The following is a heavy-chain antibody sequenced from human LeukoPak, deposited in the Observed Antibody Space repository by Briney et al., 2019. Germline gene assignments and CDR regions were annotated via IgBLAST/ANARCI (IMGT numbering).Heavy chain of an antibody. D-gene: IGHD1-1*01. Sequence: GDSLNISGKGFGYSFTSYWIGWARQMPGKGLEWMGIIYPGDSDTRSSPSLQGQVTISADKTISTAYLQWSSLKTSDTAMYYCAKIDPQNGLFDYWGQGTLVTVSS. CDR2: IYPGDSDT. J-gene: IGHJ4*02. CDR1: GYSFTSYW. V-gene: IGHV5-51*01. CDR3: AKIDPQNGLFDY.